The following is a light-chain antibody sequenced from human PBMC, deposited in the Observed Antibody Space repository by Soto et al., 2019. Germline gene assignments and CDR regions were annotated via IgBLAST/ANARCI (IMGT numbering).Light chain of an antibody. J-gene: IGKJ4*01. V-gene: IGKV1-33*01. CDR1: QDISNY. CDR2: DAS. CDR3: QQYDNLVLT. Sequence: DIQMTQSPSSLSASVGDRVTITCQASQDISNYLNWYQQKPGKAPKLLIYDASNLETGVPSRFSGSGSGTDFTFTINSLQPEDIATYYCQQYDNLVLTFGGGTKVEIK.